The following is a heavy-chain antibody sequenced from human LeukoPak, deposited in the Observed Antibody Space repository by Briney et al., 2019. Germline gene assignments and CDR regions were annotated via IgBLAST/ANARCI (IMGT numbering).Heavy chain of an antibody. CDR3: ARDGLSREYYFDY. CDR1: GFTLSSNY. CDR2: IYSGGRK. V-gene: IGHV3-66*01. J-gene: IGHJ4*02. Sequence: GGSLRLSCAASGFTLSSNYMSWVREARGKGVEGVSVIYSGGRKYYTDSMKGRFNISTDNSKNTLYLQMNSLRAEDTAVYYCARDGLSREYYFDYWGQGTLVTVSS.